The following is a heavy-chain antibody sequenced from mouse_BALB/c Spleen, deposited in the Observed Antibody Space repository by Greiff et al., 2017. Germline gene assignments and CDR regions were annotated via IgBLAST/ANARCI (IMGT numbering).Heavy chain of an antibody. D-gene: IGHD2-14*01. CDR3: TRHDYRYDLYAMDY. CDR2: IRLKSNNYAT. V-gene: IGHV6-6*02. J-gene: IGHJ4*01. Sequence: EVKLVESGGGLVQPGGSMKLSCVASGFTFSNYWMNWVRQSPEKGLEWVAEIRLKSNNYATHYAESVKGRFTISRDDSKSSVYLQMNNLRAEDTGIYYCTRHDYRYDLYAMDYWGQGTSVTVSS. CDR1: GFTFSNYW.